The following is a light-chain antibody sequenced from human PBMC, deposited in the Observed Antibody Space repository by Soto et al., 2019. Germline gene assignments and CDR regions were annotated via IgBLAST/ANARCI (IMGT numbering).Light chain of an antibody. V-gene: IGKV1-39*01. CDR1: RSITTS. Sequence: DIQMTQSPSSLSASVGDRVTITCRAGRSITTSLNWYQQKPGEAPKLLIYDASSLQTGVPPRFSGSGSGTDFTLTISSLRLDDIATYFCQQSYSAPPWTFGQGTKVDIK. CDR2: DAS. CDR3: QQSYSAPPWT. J-gene: IGKJ1*01.